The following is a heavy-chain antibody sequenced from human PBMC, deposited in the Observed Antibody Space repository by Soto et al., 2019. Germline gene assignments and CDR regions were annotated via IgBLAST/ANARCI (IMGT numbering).Heavy chain of an antibody. CDR3: ARDLGPYDYGAYVEGYFDY. CDR2: IYYSGST. V-gene: IGHV4-31*03. Sequence: SETLSLTCTVSGGSISSGGYYWSWIRQHPGKGLEWIGYIYYSGSTYYNPSLKSRVTISVDTSKNQFSLKLSSVTAADTAVYYCARDLGPYDYGAYVEGYFDYWGQGTLVTVSS. D-gene: IGHD4-17*01. CDR1: GGSISSGGYY. J-gene: IGHJ4*02.